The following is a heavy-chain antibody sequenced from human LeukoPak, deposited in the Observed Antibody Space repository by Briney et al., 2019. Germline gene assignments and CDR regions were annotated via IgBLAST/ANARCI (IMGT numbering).Heavy chain of an antibody. CDR1: EYTFTSYA. J-gene: IGHJ4*02. Sequence: ASVKVSCKASEYTFTSYAMHWVRQAPGQRLEWMGWINAGNGNTKYSQKFQGRVTITRDTSARTAYMELSSLRSEDTAVYYCAREVGVSSGFDYWGQGTLVTVSS. V-gene: IGHV1-3*01. CDR2: INAGNGNT. D-gene: IGHD6-25*01. CDR3: AREVGVSSGFDY.